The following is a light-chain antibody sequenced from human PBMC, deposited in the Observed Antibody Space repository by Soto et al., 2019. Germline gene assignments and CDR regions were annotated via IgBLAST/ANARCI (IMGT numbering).Light chain of an antibody. CDR3: QTWGTGIQV. V-gene: IGLV4-69*01. CDR1: SGHSSYA. Sequence: QPVLTQSPSASASLGASVKLTFTLSSGHSSYAIAWHQQQPEKGPRYLMKLNSDGSHSKGDGIPDRFSGSSSGAERYLTISSLQSEDEGDYYCQTWGTGIQVFGTGTKVTVL. CDR2: LNSDGSH. J-gene: IGLJ1*01.